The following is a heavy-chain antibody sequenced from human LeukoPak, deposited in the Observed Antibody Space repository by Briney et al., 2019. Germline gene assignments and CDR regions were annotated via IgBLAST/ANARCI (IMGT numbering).Heavy chain of an antibody. D-gene: IGHD3-22*01. J-gene: IGHJ6*03. CDR2: INHSGST. Sequence: SETLSLTCAVNGGSFSGYYWSWIRQPPGKGLEWIGEINHSGSTNYNPSLKSRVTISVDTSKNQFSLKLSSVTAADTAVYYCARRVSTYYYDSSGYRPPTRYYYYMDVWGKGTTVTISS. CDR1: GGSFSGYY. CDR3: ARRVSTYYYDSSGYRPPTRYYYYMDV. V-gene: IGHV4-34*01.